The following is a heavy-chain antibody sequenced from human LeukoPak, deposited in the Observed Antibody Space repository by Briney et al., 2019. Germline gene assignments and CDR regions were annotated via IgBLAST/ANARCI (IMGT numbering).Heavy chain of an antibody. J-gene: IGHJ3*02. D-gene: IGHD2-2*02. CDR2: IRYDGSNK. Sequence: PGGSLRLSCAASGFTFSSYGMHWVRQAPGKGLEWVAFIRYDGSNKYYADSVKGRFAISRDNSKNTLYLQMNSLRAEDTAVYYCAKRYQLLYVYGDAFDIWGQGTMVTVSS. V-gene: IGHV3-30*02. CDR3: AKRYQLLYVYGDAFDI. CDR1: GFTFSSYG.